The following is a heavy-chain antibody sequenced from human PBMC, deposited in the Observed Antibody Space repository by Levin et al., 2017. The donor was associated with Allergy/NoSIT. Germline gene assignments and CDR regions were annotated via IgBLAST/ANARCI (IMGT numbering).Heavy chain of an antibody. V-gene: IGHV5-51*01. J-gene: IGHJ4*02. CDR3: ARRGIAAYWGAADY. Sequence: ASVKVSCKGSGYSFTSYWIGWVRQMPGKGLEWMGIIYPGDSDTRYSPSFQGQVTISADKSISTAYLQWSSLKASDTAMYYCARRGIAAYWGAADYWGQGTLVTVSS. D-gene: IGHD6-13*01. CDR2: IYPGDSDT. CDR1: GYSFTSYW.